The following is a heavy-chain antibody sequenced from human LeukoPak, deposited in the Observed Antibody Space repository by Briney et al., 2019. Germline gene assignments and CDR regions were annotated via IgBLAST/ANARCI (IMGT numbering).Heavy chain of an antibody. CDR2: IYSGGST. J-gene: IGHJ4*02. CDR1: GFTFSSYS. D-gene: IGHD4-17*01. V-gene: IGHV3-53*01. Sequence: GGSLRLSCAASGFTFSSYSMNWVRQAPGKGLEWVSVIYSGGSTYYADSVKGRFTISRDNSKNTLYLQMNSLRAEDTAVYYCARAHDYGDYGLDYWGQGTLVTVSS. CDR3: ARAHDYGDYGLDY.